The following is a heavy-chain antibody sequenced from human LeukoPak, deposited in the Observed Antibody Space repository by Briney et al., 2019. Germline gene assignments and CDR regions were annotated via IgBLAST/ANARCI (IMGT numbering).Heavy chain of an antibody. CDR2: ISGSGGST. CDR3: ARGKPVTGTPDYYSYGMDV. D-gene: IGHD1-20*01. CDR1: GFTFSSYA. J-gene: IGHJ6*02. Sequence: GGSLRLSCAASGFTFSSYAMSWVRQAPGKGLEWVSAISGSGGSTYYADSVKGRFTISRDNSKNTLYLQMNSLRAEDTALYYCARGKPVTGTPDYYSYGMDVWGQGTMVTVSS. V-gene: IGHV3-23*01.